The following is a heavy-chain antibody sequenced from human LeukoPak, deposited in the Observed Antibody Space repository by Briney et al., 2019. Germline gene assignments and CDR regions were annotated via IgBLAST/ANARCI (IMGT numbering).Heavy chain of an antibody. V-gene: IGHV1-18*01. CDR2: ISAYNGNT. J-gene: IGHJ4*02. D-gene: IGHD1-26*01. Sequence: ASVKVSCKASGGTFSSYAISWVRQAPGQGLEWMGWISAYNGNTNYAQKLQGRVTMTTDTSTSTAYMELRSLRSDDTAVYYCARVPRIVGALRGKEQRPDYWGQGTLVTVSS. CDR1: GGTFSSYA. CDR3: ARVPRIVGALRGKEQRPDY.